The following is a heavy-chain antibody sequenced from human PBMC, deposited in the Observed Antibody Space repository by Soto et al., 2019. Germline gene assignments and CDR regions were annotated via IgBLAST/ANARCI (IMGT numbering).Heavy chain of an antibody. V-gene: IGHV1-69*10. D-gene: IGHD6-25*01. CDR3: VRAAKRYFDY. CDR1: GVTYNTFA. CDR2: IIPVLGPA. Sequence: ASVKVSCKASGVTYNTFAVSWVRQAPGQGLEWMGGIIPVLGPAFYAQKFQGRVTITADKSTSTAYLELTSLRSEDTAVYYCVRAAKRYFDYWGQGTLITVSS. J-gene: IGHJ4*02.